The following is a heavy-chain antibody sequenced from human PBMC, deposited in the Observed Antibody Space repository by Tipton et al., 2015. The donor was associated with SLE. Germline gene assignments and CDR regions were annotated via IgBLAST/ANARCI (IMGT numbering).Heavy chain of an antibody. CDR3: ARGVYDSSGLGSYFFDY. Sequence: LRLSCTVPGGSISSYYCSWIRPPPGKGLEWIGYIYYSGSTDYNPSLESRVTISVDTSQNLFSLELYSVTDADSAVYYCARGVYDSSGLGSYFFDYWGQGTLVTVSS. D-gene: IGHD3-22*01. J-gene: IGHJ4*02. CDR1: GGSISSYY. CDR2: IYYSGST. V-gene: IGHV4-59*01.